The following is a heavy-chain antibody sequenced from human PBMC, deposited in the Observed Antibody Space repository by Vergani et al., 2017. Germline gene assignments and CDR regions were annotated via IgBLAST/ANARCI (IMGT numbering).Heavy chain of an antibody. Sequence: QVQLAESGGGVVQPGTSLRLSCVVSGFALNRHAMYWVRQAPGKGLEWVVGISFDGTNEYYPDLVKGRFTISRDIAKNTLYLQVRSLRLEDTGVYHCVRDGGLCAGGRCYTEAWDYGGQGTPVTVSS. CDR1: GFALNRHA. V-gene: IGHV3-30-3*01. CDR2: ISFDGTNE. J-gene: IGHJ4*02. D-gene: IGHD2-2*02. CDR3: VRDGGLCAGGRCYTEAWDY.